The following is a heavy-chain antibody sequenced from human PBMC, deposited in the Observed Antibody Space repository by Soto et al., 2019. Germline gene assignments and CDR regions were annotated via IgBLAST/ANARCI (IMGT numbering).Heavy chain of an antibody. CDR1: GGTFYNYA. J-gene: IGHJ6*02. CDR2: FIPMHNTA. D-gene: IGHD3-22*01. CDR3: AREAGKHYDSSGYFRGNYHYYGMDV. V-gene: IGHV1-69*10. Sequence: ASVEVSCKASGGTFYNYAINWVRQAPGQGLEWMGGFIPMHNTATYAQQLQGRVTITADKSANTAYMELASLRSEDTAVYYCAREAGKHYDSSGYFRGNYHYYGMDVWGQGTTVTVSS.